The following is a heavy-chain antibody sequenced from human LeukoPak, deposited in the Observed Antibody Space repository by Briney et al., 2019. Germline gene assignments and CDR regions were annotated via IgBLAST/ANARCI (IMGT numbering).Heavy chain of an antibody. J-gene: IGHJ5*02. CDR3: ARGGYSGYDFGGVRLDP. CDR2: MNSNSGNT. V-gene: IGHV1-8*01. CDR1: GYTFTNYD. D-gene: IGHD5-12*01. Sequence: ASVKVSCKASGYTFTNYDINWVRQAPGEGPEWMGWMNSNSGNTGYAQKFQGRVAMTRNTAISTAYMELSSLKSEDTAVYYCARGGYSGYDFGGVRLDPWGQGTLVTVSS.